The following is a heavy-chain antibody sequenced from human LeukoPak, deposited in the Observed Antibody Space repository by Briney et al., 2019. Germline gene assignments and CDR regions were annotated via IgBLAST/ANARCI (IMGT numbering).Heavy chain of an antibody. CDR1: GFTFSNFG. J-gene: IGHJ4*02. V-gene: IGHV3-21*04. Sequence: GRSLRLSCAASGFTFSNFGMHWVRQAPGKGLEWVSSISSSSSYIYYADSVKGRFTISGDNSKNTLFLQMNSLRAEDTAVYYCAHGAMYQLDYWGQGTLVTVSS. CDR2: ISSSSSYI. D-gene: IGHD2-2*01. CDR3: AHGAMYQLDY.